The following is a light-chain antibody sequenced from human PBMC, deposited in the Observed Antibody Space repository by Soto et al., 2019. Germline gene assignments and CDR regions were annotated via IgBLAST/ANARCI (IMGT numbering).Light chain of an antibody. CDR3: TSSTSGSLYV. J-gene: IGLJ1*01. CDR2: NVS. Sequence: QSALTQAASVSGSPGQWITISRTGTSSDVGGYNYVSWYQQFPGKVPKLLIYNVSNRPSGVSNRFSGSKSGNTASLTISGLQAEDEADYFCTSSTSGSLYVFGTGTKVTVL. CDR1: SSDVGGYNY. V-gene: IGLV2-14*01.